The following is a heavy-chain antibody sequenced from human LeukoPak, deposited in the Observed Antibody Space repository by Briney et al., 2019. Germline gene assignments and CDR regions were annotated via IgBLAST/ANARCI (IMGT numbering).Heavy chain of an antibody. CDR1: GFTFSSYG. Sequence: HPGRSLRLSCAASGFTFSSYGMHWVRQAPGKGLEWVAVIWYDGSNKYYADSVKGRFTISRDNSKNTLYLQMNSLRAEDTAVYYWAKDLGRFGAYFDYWGQGPLVTVSS. V-gene: IGHV3-33*06. CDR3: AKDLGRFGAYFDY. J-gene: IGHJ4*02. CDR2: IWYDGSNK. D-gene: IGHD3-16*01.